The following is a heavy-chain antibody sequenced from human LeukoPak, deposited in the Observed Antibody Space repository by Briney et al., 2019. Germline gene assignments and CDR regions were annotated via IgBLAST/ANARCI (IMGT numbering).Heavy chain of an antibody. J-gene: IGHJ4*02. Sequence: GGSLRLSCAASGFTFSSYSMNWVRQAPGKGLEWVSSISSSSYIYYADSVKGRFTISRDNAKNSLYLQMNSLRAEDTAVYYCARGPLWFGEYNLPFDYWGQGTLVTVSS. V-gene: IGHV3-21*01. CDR1: GFTFSSYS. CDR2: ISSSSYI. CDR3: ARGPLWFGEYNLPFDY. D-gene: IGHD3-10*01.